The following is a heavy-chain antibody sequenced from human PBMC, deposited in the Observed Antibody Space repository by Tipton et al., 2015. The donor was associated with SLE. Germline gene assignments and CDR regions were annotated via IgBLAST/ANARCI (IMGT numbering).Heavy chain of an antibody. Sequence: TLSLTCTVSGGSISSSSYYWGWIRQPPGKGLEWIGRIYTSGSTNYNPSLKSRVTMSVDTSKNQFSLKLSSVTAADTAVYYCARDRDWNDVSMAFDIWGQGTMVTVSS. D-gene: IGHD1-1*01. V-gene: IGHV4-39*07. CDR3: ARDRDWNDVSMAFDI. J-gene: IGHJ3*02. CDR1: GGSISSSSYY. CDR2: IYTSGST.